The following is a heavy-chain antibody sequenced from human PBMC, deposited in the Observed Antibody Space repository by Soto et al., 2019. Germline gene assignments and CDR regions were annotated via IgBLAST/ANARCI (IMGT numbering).Heavy chain of an antibody. CDR3: ARGGYDILTGYYPGGPDMEV. Sequence: ASVKVSCKASGYTFTGYYMHLVRQAPGQGLEWMGWINPNSGGTNYAQKFQGWVTMTRDTSISTAYMELSRLRSDDTAVYYCARGGYDILTGYYPGGPDMEVWGKGTTVTLSS. CDR1: GYTFTGYY. CDR2: INPNSGGT. V-gene: IGHV1-2*04. J-gene: IGHJ6*03. D-gene: IGHD3-9*01.